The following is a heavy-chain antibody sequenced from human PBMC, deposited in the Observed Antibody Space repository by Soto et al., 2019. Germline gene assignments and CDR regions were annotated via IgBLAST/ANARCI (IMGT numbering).Heavy chain of an antibody. CDR2: ISRSSINI. CDR1: GFTFSSYH. V-gene: IGHV3-21*01. J-gene: IGHJ4*02. CDR3: ARAIWLSVYVPDY. D-gene: IGHD3-9*01. Sequence: GGSLRLSCAASGFTFSSYHMPWIRQAPGKGLEWVSSISRSSINIYYADSVNGRFTISIDNSKNSLYLQMNSLRAEDTAVYYCARAIWLSVYVPDYWGQGTLVTVSS.